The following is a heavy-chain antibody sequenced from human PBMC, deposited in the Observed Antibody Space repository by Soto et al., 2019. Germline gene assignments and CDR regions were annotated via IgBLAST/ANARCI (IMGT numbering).Heavy chain of an antibody. CDR2: IVVGSGNT. D-gene: IGHD3-22*01. J-gene: IGHJ4*02. CDR1: GYTFTSYA. V-gene: IGHV1-58*02. CDR3: ATAPYYYDSSASYFDY. Sequence: SVKVSCKASGYTFTSYAMHWVRQAPGQRLEWIGWIVVGSGNTNYAQKFQERVTITRDMSTSTAYMQLSSLRSEDTAVYYCATAPYYYDSSASYFDYWGQGTLVTVSS.